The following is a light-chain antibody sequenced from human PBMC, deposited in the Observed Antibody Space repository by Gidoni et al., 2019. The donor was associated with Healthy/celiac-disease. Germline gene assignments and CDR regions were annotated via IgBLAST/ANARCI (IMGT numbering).Light chain of an antibody. J-gene: IGKJ1*01. V-gene: IGKV3-11*01. CDR3: QQRSNWPWT. CDR1: QSVSSY. CDR2: DAS. Sequence: EIVLTQSPATLSVYTGARATLSCRASQSVSSYLDWYQQKPGQAPRLLIYDASNRATGIPARFSGSGSGTDFTLTISSLEPEDFAVYYCQQRSNWPWTFGQGTKVEIK.